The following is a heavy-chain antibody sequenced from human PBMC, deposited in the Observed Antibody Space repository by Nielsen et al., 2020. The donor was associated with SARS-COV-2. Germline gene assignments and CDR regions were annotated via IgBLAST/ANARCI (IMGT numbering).Heavy chain of an antibody. CDR3: AREGDTYGVRNFDY. J-gene: IGHJ4*02. D-gene: IGHD5-18*01. V-gene: IGHV3-30*03. CDR1: GFTISRYG. CDR2: LSYDGSNK. Sequence: GESLKISCEASGFTISRYGMHWVRQAPGKGLEWVAVLSYDGSNKSYGGSVRGRFAISRENSKNTLYLQMNSLRVEDTAMYYCAREGDTYGVRNFDYWGQGVMVTVSS.